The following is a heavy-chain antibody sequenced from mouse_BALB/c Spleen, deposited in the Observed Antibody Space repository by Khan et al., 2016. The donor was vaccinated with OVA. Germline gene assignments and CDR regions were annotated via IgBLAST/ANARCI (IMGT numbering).Heavy chain of an antibody. V-gene: IGHV9-3-1*01. CDR1: GYTLTNYG. J-gene: IGHJ3*01. D-gene: IGHD2-1*01. CDR3: ARSNGNYWFAY. CDR2: INTYTGEP. Sequence: QVQLQQSGPELKKPGETVKISCKASGYTLTNYGMNWVKQAPGKGLKWMGWINTYTGEPTYAEDFKGRIAFSLETSASTAYLQINNLTNEDTATYFCARSNGNYWFAYWGQGTLVTVSA.